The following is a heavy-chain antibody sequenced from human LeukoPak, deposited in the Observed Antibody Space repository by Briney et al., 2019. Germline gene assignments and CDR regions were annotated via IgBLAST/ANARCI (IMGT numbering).Heavy chain of an antibody. D-gene: IGHD4/OR15-4a*01. J-gene: IGHJ4*02. CDR3: ARVPSVDGYGDTLFEY. CDR1: GYTFTNYD. CDR2: MNPNSGNT. V-gene: IGHV1-8*02. Sequence: ASVKVSCKASGYTFTNYDINWVRQATGQGLEWMGWMNPNSGNTGYAQKFQGRATMTRYTSISTAYMELSSLRSEDTAVYYCARVPSVDGYGDTLFEYWGQGTLVTVSS.